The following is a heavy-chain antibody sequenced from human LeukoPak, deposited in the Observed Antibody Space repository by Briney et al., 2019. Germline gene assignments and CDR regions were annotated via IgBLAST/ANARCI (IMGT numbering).Heavy chain of an antibody. Sequence: PGGSLRLSCSASGFTFSSYDMNWVRQAPGKGLEWVALISYEGSKQNYADSVKGRFTISRDNSQNTLYLEMNSLRTEDTAVYYCARAPYTSGWYFAFDYWGQGTLVTVSS. J-gene: IGHJ4*02. CDR2: ISYEGSKQ. CDR1: GFTFSSYD. D-gene: IGHD6-19*01. CDR3: ARAPYTSGWYFAFDY. V-gene: IGHV3-30-3*01.